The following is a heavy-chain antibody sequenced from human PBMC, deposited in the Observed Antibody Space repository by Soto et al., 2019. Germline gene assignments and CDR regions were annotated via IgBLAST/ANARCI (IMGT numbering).Heavy chain of an antibody. CDR3: ERPLQIGSYYLLRY. D-gene: IGHD1-26*01. CDR2: INPSGGTT. CDR1: GYTFTNYF. Sequence: QVQLVQSGAEVKNPGASVKVSCRASGYTFTNYFIHCVRQAPGQGLEWMGIINPSGGTTSYPQRFQGRVNMTRDTSTNTVYMDLSGLTFEDTAVYYCERPLQIGSYYLLRYWGQGTLVTVSS. J-gene: IGHJ4*02. V-gene: IGHV1-46*01.